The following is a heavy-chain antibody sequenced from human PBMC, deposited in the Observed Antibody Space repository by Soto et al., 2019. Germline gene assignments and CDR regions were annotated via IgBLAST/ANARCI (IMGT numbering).Heavy chain of an antibody. CDR1: GGSISSSSYY. J-gene: IGHJ6*03. CDR3: AMDGPKNLIYYMDV. V-gene: IGHV4-39*01. Sequence: QLQLQESGPGLVKPSETLSLTCTVSGGSISSSSYYWGWIRQPPGKGLEWIGSIYYSGSTYYNQSLKSRVTISVDTSKNQFSLKLSSVTAADTAVYYCAMDGPKNLIYYMDVWGKGTTVTVSS. D-gene: IGHD3-10*01. CDR2: IYYSGST.